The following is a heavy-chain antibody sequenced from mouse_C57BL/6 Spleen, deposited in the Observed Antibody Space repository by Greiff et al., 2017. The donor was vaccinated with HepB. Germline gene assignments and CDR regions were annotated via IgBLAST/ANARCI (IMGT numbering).Heavy chain of an antibody. J-gene: IGHJ2*01. CDR2: INYDGSST. Sequence: DVKLVESEGGLVQPGSSMKLSCTASGFTFSDYYMAWVRQVPEKGLEWVANINYDGSSTYYLDSLKSRFIISRDNAKNILYLQMSSLKSEDTATYYCARVDGSSFFDYWGQGTTLTVSS. V-gene: IGHV5-16*01. CDR1: GFTFSDYY. CDR3: ARVDGSSFFDY. D-gene: IGHD1-1*01.